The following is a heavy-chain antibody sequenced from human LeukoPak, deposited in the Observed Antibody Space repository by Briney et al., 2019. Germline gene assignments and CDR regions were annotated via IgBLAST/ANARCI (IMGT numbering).Heavy chain of an antibody. CDR3: ARDGFDFWSGYSTSYNWFDP. V-gene: IGHV1-18*01. Sequence: ASVKVSCKASGYTFTSYGIGWVRQAPGQGLEWMGWISAYNGNTNYAQKLQGRVTMTTDTSTSTAYMELRSLRSDDTAVYYCARDGFDFWSGYSTSYNWFDPWGQGTLVTVSS. CDR2: ISAYNGNT. D-gene: IGHD3-3*01. J-gene: IGHJ5*02. CDR1: GYTFTSYG.